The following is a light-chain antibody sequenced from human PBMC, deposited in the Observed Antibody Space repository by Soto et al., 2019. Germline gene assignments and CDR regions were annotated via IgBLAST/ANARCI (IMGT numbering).Light chain of an antibody. CDR3: QQYGRSPRFT. Sequence: EIVLTQYPGTLSLSPGERGTLSCGASQSVSSSCLAWYQQKPGQAPRLLIYSASSRATGIPDRFSGSGSGTDFTLTISRLEPEDFAVYYCQQYGRSPRFTFGPGTKVDIK. V-gene: IGKV3-20*01. J-gene: IGKJ3*01. CDR2: SAS. CDR1: QSVSSSC.